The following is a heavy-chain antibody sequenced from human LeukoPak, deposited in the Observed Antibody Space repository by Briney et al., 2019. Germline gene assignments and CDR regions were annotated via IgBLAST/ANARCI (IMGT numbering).Heavy chain of an antibody. CDR1: GFTFSSYG. D-gene: IGHD3-16*01. CDR3: ATPSGEDYAFDI. Sequence: GGSLRLSCAASGFTFSSYGMHWVRQAPGKGLEWGAVISYDGSNKYYADSVKGRFTISRDNSKNTLYLQMNSLRAEDTAVYYCATPSGEDYAFDIWGQGTMVTVSS. CDR2: ISYDGSNK. J-gene: IGHJ3*02. V-gene: IGHV3-30*03.